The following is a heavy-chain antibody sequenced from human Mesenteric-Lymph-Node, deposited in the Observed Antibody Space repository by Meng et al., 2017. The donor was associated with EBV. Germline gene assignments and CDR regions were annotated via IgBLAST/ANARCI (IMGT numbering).Heavy chain of an antibody. J-gene: IGHJ4*01. D-gene: IGHD6-13*01. CDR2: IYSGGGT. CDR1: GFDVSSIY. V-gene: IGHV3-53*01. Sequence: GGSWGGLYRAGSSLGRSCAACGFDVSSIYMTWVRQAPSKGLEWVSVIYSGGGTFYADSVKGRFTISRDDSKNTLYLQMNRLRVDDTAVYYCATGHFLGSSWYSFDYWGHGTLVTVSS. CDR3: ATGHFLGSSWYSFDY.